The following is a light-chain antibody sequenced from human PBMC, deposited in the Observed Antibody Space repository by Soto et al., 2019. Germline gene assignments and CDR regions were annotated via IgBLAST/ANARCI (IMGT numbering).Light chain of an antibody. V-gene: IGKV1-5*01. CDR3: QQYNSYSTT. Sequence: DIQMTQSPSTLSASAGDRVTITCRASQTITRWLAWYHQKPGKAPKVLIYDASSLESGVPSRFSGSASGTEFTLTISSLQPEDSAPYYCQQYNSYSTTFGQGTQLAIK. CDR1: QTITRW. J-gene: IGKJ1*01. CDR2: DAS.